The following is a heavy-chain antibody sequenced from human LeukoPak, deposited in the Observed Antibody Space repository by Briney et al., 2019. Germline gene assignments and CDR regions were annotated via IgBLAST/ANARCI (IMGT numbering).Heavy chain of an antibody. V-gene: IGHV3-53*01. CDR1: GFTFTSYG. CDR2: IYSGGST. Sequence: GGTLRLSCAASGFTFTSYGMSWVRQAPGKGLEWVSVIYSGGSTYYADSVKGRFTISRDNSKNTLYLQMNSLRAEDTAVYYCARDTGYFDYWGQGTLVTVSS. J-gene: IGHJ4*02. CDR3: ARDTGYFDY.